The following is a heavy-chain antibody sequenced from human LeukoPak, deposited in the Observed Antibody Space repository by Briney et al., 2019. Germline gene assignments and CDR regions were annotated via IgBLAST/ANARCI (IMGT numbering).Heavy chain of an antibody. Sequence: ASVKVSCKASGYTFTRYGIGWVRQAPGQGPEWMGWISAYNGNTNYEQRFQGRVTMTTDTSTSTAYMELRSLRSDDTAVYYCARVGDYYYGSGSYQSGFDYWGQGTLVTVSS. J-gene: IGHJ4*02. CDR3: ARVGDYYYGSGSYQSGFDY. CDR2: ISAYNGNT. D-gene: IGHD3-10*01. V-gene: IGHV1-18*01. CDR1: GYTFTRYG.